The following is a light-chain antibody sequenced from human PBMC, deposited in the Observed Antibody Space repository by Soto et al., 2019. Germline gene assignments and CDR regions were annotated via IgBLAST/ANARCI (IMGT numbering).Light chain of an antibody. J-gene: IGKJ3*01. Sequence: EIVMTQSPATLSVSPGERATLSCRASQSVSSNLAWYQQKPGQAPRLLTYGASTRATGIPVRFSGSGSGTEFTLTISSLQSEDFAVYYCQPYNNWPTFGPGTKVDIK. CDR1: QSVSSN. CDR3: QPYNNWPT. V-gene: IGKV3-15*01. CDR2: GAS.